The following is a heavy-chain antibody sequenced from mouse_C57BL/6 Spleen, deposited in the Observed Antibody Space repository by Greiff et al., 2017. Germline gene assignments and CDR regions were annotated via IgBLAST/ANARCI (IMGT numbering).Heavy chain of an antibody. CDR3: ATHYGSSYWYFDV. CDR1: GYTFTGYW. V-gene: IGHV1-9*01. D-gene: IGHD1-1*01. CDR2: ILPGSGST. J-gene: IGHJ1*03. Sequence: QVQLQQSGAELMKPGASVKLSCKATGYTFTGYWIEWVKQRPGHGLEWIGEILPGSGSTNYNEKFKGKATFTADTYSNTAYMQLSSLTTEDSAIYYCATHYGSSYWYFDVWGTGTTVTVSS.